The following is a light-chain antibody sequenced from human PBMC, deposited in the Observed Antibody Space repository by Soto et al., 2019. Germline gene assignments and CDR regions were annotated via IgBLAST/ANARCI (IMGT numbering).Light chain of an antibody. Sequence: ERVLMQSPATLSVSPGERAILSCRASQSVGSDLAWYQQKPGQAPRLLIYRASTRATDTPDRFSGSESGTEFTLTISSLQSEDIAVYSCQQYNNWPITFGQGTRLEIK. CDR3: QQYNNWPIT. CDR1: QSVGSD. CDR2: RAS. J-gene: IGKJ5*01. V-gene: IGKV3-15*01.